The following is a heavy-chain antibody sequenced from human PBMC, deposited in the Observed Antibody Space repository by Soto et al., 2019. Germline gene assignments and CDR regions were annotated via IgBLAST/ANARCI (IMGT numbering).Heavy chain of an antibody. CDR1: GGSISSSSYY. D-gene: IGHD3-3*02. CDR3: ASPEIAFYNWFDP. CDR2: IYYSGST. Sequence: KASETLSLTCTVSGGSISSSSYYWGWIRQPPGKGLEWIGSIYYSGSTYYNPSLKSRVTISVDTSKNQFSLKLSSVTAADTAVYYCASPEIAFYNWFDPWGQGTLVTVSS. V-gene: IGHV4-39*01. J-gene: IGHJ5*02.